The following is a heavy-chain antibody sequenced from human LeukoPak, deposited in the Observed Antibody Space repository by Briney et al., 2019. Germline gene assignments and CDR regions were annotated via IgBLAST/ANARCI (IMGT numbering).Heavy chain of an antibody. J-gene: IGHJ6*02. CDR2: INPHSGDT. V-gene: IGHV1-2*02. CDR3: VRDAPTGVYGMDV. Sequence: ASVKVSCKASGYSFTYNHIHWVRQAPGQGLEWMGWINPHSGDTNYTQKFHDRVTMISDRSIRSVYMEVTRLRSDDTAVYYCVRDAPTGVYGMDVWGQGTTVTVSS. D-gene: IGHD1-1*01. CDR1: GYSFTYNH.